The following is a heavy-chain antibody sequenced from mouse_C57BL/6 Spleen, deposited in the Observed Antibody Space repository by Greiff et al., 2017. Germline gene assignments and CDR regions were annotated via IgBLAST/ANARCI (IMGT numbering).Heavy chain of an antibody. J-gene: IGHJ3*01. CDR3: TKSYYSNYPWFAY. CDR1: GYTFTDYE. V-gene: IGHV1-15*01. D-gene: IGHD2-5*01. Sequence: VQLQQSGAELVRPGASVTLSCKASGYTFTDYEMHWVKQTPVHGLEWIGALDPETGGTAYNQKFKGKALLTADKSSSTAYMELRSLTSEDSAVYYCTKSYYSNYPWFAYWGQGTLVTVSA. CDR2: LDPETGGT.